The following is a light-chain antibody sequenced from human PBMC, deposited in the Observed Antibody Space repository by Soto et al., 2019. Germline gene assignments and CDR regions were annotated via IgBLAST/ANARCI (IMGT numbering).Light chain of an antibody. V-gene: IGKV1-27*01. CDR1: QGIIDY. Sequence: DIQMTQSPSSLSASVGDRVTITCRASQGIIDYLAWYQQKPWKAPKLLIYAASTLQPGVPSRFSGSGAGTDFTLTISGLQPEDVATYFCQKYDSAPQTFGPGTKVEIK. J-gene: IGKJ1*01. CDR3: QKYDSAPQT. CDR2: AAS.